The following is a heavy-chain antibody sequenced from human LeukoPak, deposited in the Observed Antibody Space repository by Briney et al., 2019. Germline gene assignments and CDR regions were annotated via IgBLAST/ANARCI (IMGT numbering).Heavy chain of an antibody. J-gene: IGHJ4*02. D-gene: IGHD6-6*01. Sequence: ASVKVSCQASGYTFSNYGIIWVRQASGKGLEWMGWINPYNGNTNFGQKGQGRVTMTTDTTTRTVYMELRNLRYDDTAVYYCARSHSSSLRAPFGYWGQGTLVTVSS. V-gene: IGHV1-18*04. CDR2: INPYNGNT. CDR1: GYTFSNYG. CDR3: ARSHSSSLRAPFGY.